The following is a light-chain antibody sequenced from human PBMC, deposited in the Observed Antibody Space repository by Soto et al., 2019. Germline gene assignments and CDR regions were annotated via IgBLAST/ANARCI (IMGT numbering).Light chain of an antibody. CDR3: MQSIQPT. CDR1: QSLLHSNGYNY. V-gene: IGKV2-28*01. Sequence: DIVMTQSPLSLPVTPGEPASISCRSSQSLLHSNGYNYLDWYLQKPGQSPQLLIYLGSNRASGVPDRFSGSGSGTDFTLKISRVEAEDVGVYYCMQSIQPTFGQGTRLEIK. J-gene: IGKJ5*01. CDR2: LGS.